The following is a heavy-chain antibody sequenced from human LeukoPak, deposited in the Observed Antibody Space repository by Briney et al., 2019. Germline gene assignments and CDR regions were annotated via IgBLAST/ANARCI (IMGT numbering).Heavy chain of an antibody. Sequence: SETLSLTCAVSGGSISSNSYYWGWIRQPPGKGLEWIGSIYYSGSTYYNPSLKSRVTISVDTSKNQFSLKLSSVTAADTAVYYCARDYGSGSYYLLPHFDYWGQGTLVTVSS. V-gene: IGHV4-39*07. D-gene: IGHD3-10*01. J-gene: IGHJ4*02. CDR2: IYYSGST. CDR3: ARDYGSGSYYLLPHFDY. CDR1: GGSISSNSYY.